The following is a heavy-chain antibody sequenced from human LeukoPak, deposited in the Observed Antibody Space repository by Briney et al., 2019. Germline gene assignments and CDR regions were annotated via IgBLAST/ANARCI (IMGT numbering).Heavy chain of an antibody. J-gene: IGHJ4*02. CDR3: ARDRQIAY. Sequence: PGGSLRLSCAAPGFTFSNYWLTWVRQAPGQGLEWVANIKQDGSEKHYVDSVKGRFTISRDNAKNSLYLQMNSLRAEDAAVYYCARDRQIAYWGQGTLVTVSS. CDR1: GFTFSNYW. V-gene: IGHV3-7*01. CDR2: IKQDGSEK.